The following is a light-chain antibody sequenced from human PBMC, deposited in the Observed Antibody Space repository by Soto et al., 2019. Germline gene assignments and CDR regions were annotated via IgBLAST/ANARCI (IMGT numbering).Light chain of an antibody. CDR1: QSVLFSSNNKNY. CDR2: WAY. Sequence: DIVMTQSPDSLAVSLGERATINCKSSQSVLFSSNNKNYLAWYQQKPGQPPKLLIYWAYIRESGVPDRFSGSESGTDFTLTISSLQAEDVAVYYCQQYYSSLALTFGGGTKVDIK. V-gene: IGKV4-1*01. J-gene: IGKJ4*01. CDR3: QQYYSSLALT.